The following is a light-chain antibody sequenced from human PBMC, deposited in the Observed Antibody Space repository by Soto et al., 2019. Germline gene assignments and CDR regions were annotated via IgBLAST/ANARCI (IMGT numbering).Light chain of an antibody. CDR2: DAS. CDR3: QQYNNWLVT. Sequence: PEERATLSCRASQSVSSYLAWYQQKPGQAPRLLIYDASTRATGIPDRFSGSGSGTEFTLTITSLQSEDFAVYYCQQYNNWLVTFGQGTKVDIK. J-gene: IGKJ1*01. CDR1: QSVSSY. V-gene: IGKV3-15*01.